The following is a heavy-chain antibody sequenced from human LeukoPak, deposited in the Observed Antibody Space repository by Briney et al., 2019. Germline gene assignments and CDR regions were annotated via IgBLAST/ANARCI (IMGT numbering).Heavy chain of an antibody. V-gene: IGHV4-39*01. D-gene: IGHD1-26*01. CDR3: ARLYSGSYYERDY. Sequence: PSETLSLTCTVSGDSISSDIYSWGWIRQPPGKGLEWIGTIYYGGSTYYNPSLKSRVTISVDMSKNQFSLNLSSVTAADTAVYYCARLYSGSYYERDYWGQGTLVTVSS. CDR2: IYYGGST. CDR1: GDSISSDIYS. J-gene: IGHJ4*02.